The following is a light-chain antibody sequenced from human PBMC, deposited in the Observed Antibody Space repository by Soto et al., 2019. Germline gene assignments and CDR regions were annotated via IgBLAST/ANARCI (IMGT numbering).Light chain of an antibody. V-gene: IGKV3-20*01. J-gene: IGKJ4*01. CDR2: GTS. CDR3: QQYGTSALT. Sequence: IVLTQSPGTLSLSPGERATLSCRASQSVSSSYLVWYQQRPGQPPRLLIYGTSTRAAGISDRFSGSGSGTYFTLTIYRLEPGDSAVYYCQQYGTSALTFGGGTKVEIK. CDR1: QSVSSSY.